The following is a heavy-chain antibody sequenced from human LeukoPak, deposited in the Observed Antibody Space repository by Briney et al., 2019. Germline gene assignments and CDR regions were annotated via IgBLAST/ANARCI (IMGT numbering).Heavy chain of an antibody. CDR2: IYYSGST. CDR3: ARDRYYYGSSWWYFDL. Sequence: SETLSLTCTVSGGSISSYYWSWIRQPPGKGLEWIGYIYYSGSTNYNPSLKSRVTISVDTSKNQFSLKLSSVTAADTAVYYCARDRYYYGSSWWYFDLWGRGTLVTVSS. D-gene: IGHD3-22*01. J-gene: IGHJ2*01. CDR1: GGSISSYY. V-gene: IGHV4-59*01.